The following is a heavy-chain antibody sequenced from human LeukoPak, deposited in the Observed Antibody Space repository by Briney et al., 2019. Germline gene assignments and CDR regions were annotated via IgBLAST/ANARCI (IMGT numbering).Heavy chain of an antibody. D-gene: IGHD1-26*01. CDR2: IYYSGST. J-gene: IGHJ4*02. CDR1: GGSISNSNYY. V-gene: IGHV4-39*01. Sequence: NPSETLSLTCTVSGGSISNSNYYWGWIRQPPGKGLEWIVSIYYSGSTYYNPSLKSRVTISVDTSKNQFSLKLSSVTAADAAVYFCARLAIVGATTGNLDYWGQGTLVTVSS. CDR3: ARLAIVGATTGNLDY.